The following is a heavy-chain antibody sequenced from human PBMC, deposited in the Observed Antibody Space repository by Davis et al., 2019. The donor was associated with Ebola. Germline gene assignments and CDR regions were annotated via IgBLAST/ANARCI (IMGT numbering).Heavy chain of an antibody. J-gene: IGHJ4*02. Sequence: ASVKVSCKASGGTFSSYAISWVRQAPGQGLEWMGIINPSGGSTSYAQKFQGRVTMTRDTSTSTVYMELSSLRAEDTAVYYCASLSIRTSSSSEYWGQGTLVTVSS. V-gene: IGHV1-46*01. D-gene: IGHD6-6*01. CDR3: ASLSIRTSSSSEY. CDR1: GGTFSSYA. CDR2: INPSGGST.